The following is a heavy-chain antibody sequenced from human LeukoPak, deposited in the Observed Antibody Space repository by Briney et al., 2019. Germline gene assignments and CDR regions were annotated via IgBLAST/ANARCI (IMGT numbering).Heavy chain of an antibody. D-gene: IGHD3-10*01. CDR3: ARGPYGSGRYPMDV. CDR2: MNPNSGNT. V-gene: IGHV1-8*01. CDR1: GYTFTSYD. J-gene: IGHJ6*04. Sequence: GASVKVSCKASGYTFTSYDTNWVRQATGQGLEWMGWMNPNSGNTGYAQKFQGRVTMTRNTSISTAYMELSNLRSEDTAVYYCARGPYGSGRYPMDVXGKGTTVTVSX.